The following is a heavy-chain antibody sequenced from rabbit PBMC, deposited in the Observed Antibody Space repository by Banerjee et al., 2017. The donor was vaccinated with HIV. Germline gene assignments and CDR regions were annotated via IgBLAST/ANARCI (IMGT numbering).Heavy chain of an antibody. Sequence: QSLEESGGGLVKPGASLTLPCTAPGFSFSGVSWLCWVRQAPGKGLEWIACIYAGNNGGTYYASWAKGRFTISKTSSTTVTLQMTSLTAADTATYFCARNGGMLDYQLWGQGTLVTVS. J-gene: IGHJ3*01. CDR1: GFSFSGVSW. CDR2: IYAGNNGGT. V-gene: IGHV1S40*01. CDR3: ARNGGMLDYQL. D-gene: IGHD6-1*01.